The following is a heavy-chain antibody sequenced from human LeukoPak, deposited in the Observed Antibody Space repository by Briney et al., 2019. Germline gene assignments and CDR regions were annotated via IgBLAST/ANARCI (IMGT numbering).Heavy chain of an antibody. CDR2: IYYSGST. V-gene: IGHV4-59*01. D-gene: IGHD6-19*01. J-gene: IGHJ4*02. CDR1: GGSISSYY. Sequence: SQTLSLTCTVSGGSISSYYWSWIRQPPGKGREWIGYIYYSGSTNYNPSLKSRVTISVDTSKNQFSLKLSSVTAEDTAVYYCAGIAVAGQTYYYFDYWGQGTLVTVSS. CDR3: AGIAVAGQTYYYFDY.